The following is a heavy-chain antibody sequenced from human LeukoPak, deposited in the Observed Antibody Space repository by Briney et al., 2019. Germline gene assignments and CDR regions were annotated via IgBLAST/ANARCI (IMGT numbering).Heavy chain of an antibody. V-gene: IGHV4-39*07. D-gene: IGHD3-22*01. J-gene: IGHJ4*02. CDR3: ARSSYDSSAGTFDY. Sequence: SETLSLTCTVSGGSISSSCYYWVWIRQPPGKGLEWIGSIYYSGSTYYNPSLKSRVTISVDTSRNQFSLKLSSVTAADTAVYYCARSSYDSSAGTFDYWGQGTLVTVSS. CDR2: IYYSGST. CDR1: GGSISSSCYY.